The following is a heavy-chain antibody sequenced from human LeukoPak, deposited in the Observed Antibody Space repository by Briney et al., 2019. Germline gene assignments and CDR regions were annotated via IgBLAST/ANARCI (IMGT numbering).Heavy chain of an antibody. V-gene: IGHV1-2*02. Sequence: ASVKVSCKASGYTFTGYFIHWVRQAPGQGLEWMGWINPNSGGTNYAQKFQGRVTMTRDTSISTAYMELSRLRSDDTAVYYCARGGEYYDFWSGYYHGLFDYWGQGTLVTVSS. CDR1: GYTFTGYF. CDR2: INPNSGGT. J-gene: IGHJ4*02. CDR3: ARGGEYYDFWSGYYHGLFDY. D-gene: IGHD3-3*01.